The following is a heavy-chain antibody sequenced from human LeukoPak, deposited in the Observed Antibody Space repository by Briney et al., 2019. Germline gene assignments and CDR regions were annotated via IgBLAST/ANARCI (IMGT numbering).Heavy chain of an antibody. D-gene: IGHD3-22*01. CDR3: AKDRSAHYYDSSGYLDY. CDR1: GFTFSSYA. CDR2: ISGSGGST. V-gene: IGHV3-23*01. Sequence: GGSLRLSCAASGFTFSSYAMSWVRQAPGKGLEWVSAISGSGGSTYYADSVKGRFTISRDNSKNTLYLQMNSLRAEDTAVYYCAKDRSAHYYDSSGYLDYWGQGTLVTVSS. J-gene: IGHJ4*02.